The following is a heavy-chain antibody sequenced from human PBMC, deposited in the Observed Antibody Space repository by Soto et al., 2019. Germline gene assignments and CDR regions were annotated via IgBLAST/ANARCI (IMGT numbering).Heavy chain of an antibody. CDR3: ARVAWGYCSSTSCLDWFDP. D-gene: IGHD2-2*01. Sequence: GGSLRLSCAASGFTFSSYWMSWVRQAPGKGLEWVANIKQDGSEKYYVDSVKGRFTISRDNAKNSLYLQMNSLRAEDTAVYYCARVAWGYCSSTSCLDWFDPWGQGTLVTVSS. V-gene: IGHV3-7*03. CDR2: IKQDGSEK. J-gene: IGHJ5*02. CDR1: GFTFSSYW.